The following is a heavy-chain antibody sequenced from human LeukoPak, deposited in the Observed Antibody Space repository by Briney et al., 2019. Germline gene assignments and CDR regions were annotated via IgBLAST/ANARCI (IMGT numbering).Heavy chain of an antibody. V-gene: IGHV4-30-4*01. J-gene: IGHJ6*03. Sequence: SQTLSLTCTVSGGSISSGDYYWSWIRQPPGKGLEWIGYIYYSGSTYYNPSLKSRVTISVDTSKNQFSLKLSSVTAADTAVYYCARYNGSRVYYYMDVWGKGTTVTVSS. D-gene: IGHD2-8*01. CDR3: ARYNGSRVYYYMDV. CDR1: GGSISSGDYY. CDR2: IYYSGST.